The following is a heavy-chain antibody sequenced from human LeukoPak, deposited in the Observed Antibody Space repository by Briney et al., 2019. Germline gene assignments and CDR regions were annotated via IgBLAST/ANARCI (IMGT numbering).Heavy chain of an antibody. CDR3: ARDRAGPPDPFDP. J-gene: IGHJ5*02. D-gene: IGHD1-14*01. Sequence: GASVKVSCKASGYTFTSYGISWVRQAPGQGLEWMGWISAYNGNTNYAQKLQGRVTITTDTSTSTAYMELRSLRSDYTAVYYCARDRAGPPDPFDPWGQGTLVTVSS. CDR1: GYTFTSYG. V-gene: IGHV1-18*01. CDR2: ISAYNGNT.